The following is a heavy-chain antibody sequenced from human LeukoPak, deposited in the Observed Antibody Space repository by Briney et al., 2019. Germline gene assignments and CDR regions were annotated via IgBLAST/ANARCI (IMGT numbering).Heavy chain of an antibody. Sequence: SETLSLTCTVSGGSISSYYWSWIRQPPGKGLEWIGYIYYSGSTNYNPSLKSRVTMSVDTSKNQFSLKLSSVTAADTAVYYCARDSFFPSTELWGQGTLVTVSS. CDR3: ARDSFFPSTEL. CDR1: GGSISSYY. D-gene: IGHD3-3*02. V-gene: IGHV4-59*12. J-gene: IGHJ4*02. CDR2: IYYSGST.